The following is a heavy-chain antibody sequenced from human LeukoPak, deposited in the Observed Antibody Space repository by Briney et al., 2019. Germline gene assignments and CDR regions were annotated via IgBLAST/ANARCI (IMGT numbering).Heavy chain of an antibody. V-gene: IGHV3-7*01. D-gene: IGHD6-19*01. CDR2: MNQDGSAI. J-gene: IGHJ4*02. Sequence: GGSLRLSCAASGFTFSRHWMSWVRQAPGRGLERVAHMNQDGSAIYSVDSVKGRFTISRDNDKNSLYLQMNGLTVADTAVYYCARTVPGYPDDYFDYWGQGTLVTVSS. CDR1: GFTFSRHW. CDR3: ARTVPGYPDDYFDY.